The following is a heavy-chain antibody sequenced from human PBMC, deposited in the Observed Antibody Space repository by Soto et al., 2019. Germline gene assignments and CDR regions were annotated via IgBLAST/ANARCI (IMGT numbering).Heavy chain of an antibody. V-gene: IGHV3-74*01. J-gene: IGHJ4*02. Sequence: EVQLVESGGGLVQPGGSLRLSCAASGFTFSSYWMHWVRQAPGKGLVWVSRISSDGSSTTYADSVKGRFTISRDNAKNTLYLQMNSLRAEDTAVYYCARDGQLGGFDYWGQGTLVTVSS. CDR2: ISSDGSST. CDR3: ARDGQLGGFDY. D-gene: IGHD3-16*01. CDR1: GFTFSSYW.